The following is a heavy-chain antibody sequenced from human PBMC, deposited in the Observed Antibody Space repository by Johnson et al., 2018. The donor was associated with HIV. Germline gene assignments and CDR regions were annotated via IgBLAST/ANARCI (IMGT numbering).Heavy chain of an antibody. CDR2: INQAGGEK. J-gene: IGHJ3*02. CDR3: AKDRLFGFRNDAFDI. D-gene: IGHD3-16*01. Sequence: VQLVESGGGVVQPGRSLRLSCAASGFTFSIYAMHWVRQAPGKGLEWVANINQAGGEKIYVDSVKGRFTISRDNAENSLYLQMNSLRAEDTAVYYCAKDRLFGFRNDAFDIWGQGTMVTVSS. V-gene: IGHV3-7*01. CDR1: GFTFSIYA.